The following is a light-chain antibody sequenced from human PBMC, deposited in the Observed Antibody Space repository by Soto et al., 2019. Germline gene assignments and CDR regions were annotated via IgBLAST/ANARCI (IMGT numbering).Light chain of an antibody. CDR1: SSDVGSYNL. V-gene: IGLV2-23*02. Sequence: QSALTQPASVSGSPGQSITISCTGTSSDVGSYNLVSWYQHHPGKAPKLLIYEVSKRPSGVSNRFSGSKSGNTASLTISGLHAEDEADYYCCSYAGSITYVFGTGTKVTVL. CDR3: CSYAGSITYV. CDR2: EVS. J-gene: IGLJ1*01.